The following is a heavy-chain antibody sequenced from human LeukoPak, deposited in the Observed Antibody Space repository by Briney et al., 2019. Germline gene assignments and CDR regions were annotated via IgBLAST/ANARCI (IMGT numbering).Heavy chain of an antibody. D-gene: IGHD2-2*01. J-gene: IGHJ4*02. CDR1: GYTFTGYY. Sequence: ASVKVSCKASGYTFTGYYMHWVRQAPGQGLEWMAWINPNSGGTYYAQNFHDRITMTRDTSISTAYMELSRLRSDDTAIYYCARADALYCSSTSCRLDYWGQGTLVTVSS. V-gene: IGHV1-2*02. CDR2: INPNSGGT. CDR3: ARADALYCSSTSCRLDY.